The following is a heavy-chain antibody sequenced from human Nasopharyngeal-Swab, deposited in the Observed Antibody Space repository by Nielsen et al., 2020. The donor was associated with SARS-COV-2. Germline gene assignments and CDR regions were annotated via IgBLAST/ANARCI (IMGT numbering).Heavy chain of an antibody. CDR2: ITGKNGNA. J-gene: IGHJ4*02. CDR3: ATSATFGPGGAGDY. Sequence: ASVKVSCKASDYSFNKNTVSWVRQGPGQGLEWMGWITGKNGNALYAETLQGRITMTTDTSTNTAYMELRSLRSDDTAVYYCATSATFGPGGAGDYWGQGTLDTVSS. D-gene: IGHD2-8*02. V-gene: IGHV1-18*04. CDR1: DYSFNKNT.